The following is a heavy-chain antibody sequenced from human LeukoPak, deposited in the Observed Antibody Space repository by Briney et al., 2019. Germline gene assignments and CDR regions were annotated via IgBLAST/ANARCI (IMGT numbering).Heavy chain of an antibody. J-gene: IGHJ4*02. Sequence: PSETLSLTCSVSGGSFSTYYWSWIRQPAGKGLEWIGHIYADKTTDYNPSLKSRVTMSIDTSRNQFSLKLSSVTAADTAVYYCARDAEYYYGSRTYFFFEYWGQGTLLSVSS. CDR2: IYADKTT. D-gene: IGHD3-10*01. CDR3: ARDAEYYYGSRTYFFFEY. V-gene: IGHV4-4*07. CDR1: GGSFSTYY.